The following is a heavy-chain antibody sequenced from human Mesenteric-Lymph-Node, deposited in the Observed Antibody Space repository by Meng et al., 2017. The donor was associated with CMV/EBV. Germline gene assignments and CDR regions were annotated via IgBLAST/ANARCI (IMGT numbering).Heavy chain of an antibody. CDR1: GFTFSSYE. Sequence: GGSLRLSCAASGFTFSSYEMNWVRQAPGKGLEWVSYISSSGSTIYYADSVKGRFTISRDNAKNSLYLQMNSLRAEDSAVYYCARDLGYYDSSGYPSWGQGTLVTVSS. CDR2: ISSSGSTI. J-gene: IGHJ4*02. V-gene: IGHV3-48*03. CDR3: ARDLGYYDSSGYPS. D-gene: IGHD3-22*01.